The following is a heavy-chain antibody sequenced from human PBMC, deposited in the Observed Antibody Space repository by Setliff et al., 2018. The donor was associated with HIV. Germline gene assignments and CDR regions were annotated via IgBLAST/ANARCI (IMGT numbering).Heavy chain of an antibody. CDR3: ARWSCGRATCYDSPYNWFEP. Sequence: ASVKVSCKASGYTFTNFGVGWVRQAPGQGLEWMGWVSPYNGHTKYAQRFQGRVTMSTDTSTSTIYMELTSLRSGDTAVYYCARWSCGRATCYDSPYNWFEPWGQGTLVTVSS. CDR2: VSPYNGHT. J-gene: IGHJ5*02. V-gene: IGHV1-18*01. D-gene: IGHD2-2*01. CDR1: GYTFTNFG.